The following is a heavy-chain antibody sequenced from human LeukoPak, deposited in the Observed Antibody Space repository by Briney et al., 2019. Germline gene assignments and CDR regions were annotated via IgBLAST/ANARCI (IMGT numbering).Heavy chain of an antibody. J-gene: IGHJ5*02. CDR2: IYYTGST. D-gene: IGHD3-16*01. CDR3: ARDPNYGQLDP. V-gene: IGHV4-39*07. CDR1: GDSVSSSSYY. Sequence: SETLSLTCTVSGDSVSSSSYYWGWIGQPPGKGLEWIGNIYYTGSTFYNPSLKSRVTISVDTSKNQFSLKLSSVTAADTAVYYCARDPNYGQLDPWGQGTLVTVSS.